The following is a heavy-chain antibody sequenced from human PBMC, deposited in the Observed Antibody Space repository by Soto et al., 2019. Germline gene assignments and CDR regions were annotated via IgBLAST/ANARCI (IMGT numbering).Heavy chain of an antibody. J-gene: IGHJ4*02. CDR3: ARSDGRY. Sequence: KPSETPSPPRPLPGVSLGSLYWSWIRQPPGKGLEWIGYIYYSGSTNYNPSLKSRVTISVDTSKNQFSLKLSSVTAADTAVYYCARSDGRYWGQGTLVTVSS. V-gene: IGHV4-59*01. CDR1: GVSLGSLY. CDR2: IYYSGST.